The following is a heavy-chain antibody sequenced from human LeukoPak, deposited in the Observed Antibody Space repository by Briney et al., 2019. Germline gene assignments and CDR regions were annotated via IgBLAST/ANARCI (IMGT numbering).Heavy chain of an antibody. D-gene: IGHD1-26*01. CDR2: INPSGGST. J-gene: IGHJ5*02. V-gene: IGHV1-46*01. CDR3: ARCGPPKEYWFDP. CDR1: GYTFTSYY. Sequence: VASVKVSCKASGYTFTSYYMNWVRQAPGQGLEWVGIINPSGGSTSYAQKFQGRVTMTRDTSTSTVYMELSSLRSEDTAVYYCARCGPPKEYWFDPWGQGTLVTVSS.